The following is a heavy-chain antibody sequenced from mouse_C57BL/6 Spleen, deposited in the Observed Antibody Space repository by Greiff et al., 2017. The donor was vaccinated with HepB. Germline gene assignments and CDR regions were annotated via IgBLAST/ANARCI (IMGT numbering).Heavy chain of an antibody. CDR1: GYSFTGYF. CDR2: INPYNGDT. D-gene: IGHD2-1*01. CDR3: ASSYGNYGYFDV. V-gene: IGHV1-20*01. J-gene: IGHJ1*03. Sequence: EVQLQQSGPELVKPGDSVKISCKASGYSFTGYFMNWVMQSHGKSLEWIGRINPYNGDTFYNQKFKGKATLTVDKSSSTAHMELRSLTSEDSAVYYCASSYGNYGYFDVWGTGTTVTVSS.